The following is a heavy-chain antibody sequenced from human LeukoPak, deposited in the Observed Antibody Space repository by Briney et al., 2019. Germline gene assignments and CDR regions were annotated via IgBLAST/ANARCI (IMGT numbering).Heavy chain of an antibody. D-gene: IGHD3-10*02. CDR3: AKEACSGTNCIYYFMDV. CDR2: ISSNGGST. J-gene: IGHJ6*03. Sequence: GGSLRLSCAASGFTFSSYAMHWARQAPGKGLEYVSAISSNGGSTYYANSVKGRFTISRDNSKNTLYLQMGSLRAEDTAVYYCAKEACSGTNCIYYFMDVWGKGTTVTVSS. CDR1: GFTFSSYA. V-gene: IGHV3-64*01.